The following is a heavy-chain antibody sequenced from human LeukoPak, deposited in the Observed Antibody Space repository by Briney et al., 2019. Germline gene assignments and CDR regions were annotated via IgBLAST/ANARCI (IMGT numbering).Heavy chain of an antibody. CDR1: GYTFTSYA. D-gene: IGHD2-21*01. CDR3: ARELGDYYGMDV. Sequence: ASVKVSCKASGYTFTSYAMHWVRQAPGQRLEWMGWINAGNGNTKYSQKFQGRVTITRDTSASTAYMELSSLRSEDTAVYYCARELGDYYGMDVWGQGTTVTVSS. V-gene: IGHV1-3*01. J-gene: IGHJ6*02. CDR2: INAGNGNT.